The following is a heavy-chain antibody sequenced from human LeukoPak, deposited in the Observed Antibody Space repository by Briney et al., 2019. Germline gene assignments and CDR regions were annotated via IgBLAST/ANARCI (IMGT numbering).Heavy chain of an antibody. Sequence: ASVKVSCKASGYTFTGYYMHWVRQAPGQGLEWMGWINPNSGGTNYAQKFQGRVTMTRDTSISTAYMELSRLRSDDTAVYYCARAMNYGSGSYYNPYYFDYWGQGTLVTVSS. CDR2: INPNSGGT. D-gene: IGHD3-10*01. CDR1: GYTFTGYY. J-gene: IGHJ4*02. V-gene: IGHV1-2*02. CDR3: ARAMNYGSGSYYNPYYFDY.